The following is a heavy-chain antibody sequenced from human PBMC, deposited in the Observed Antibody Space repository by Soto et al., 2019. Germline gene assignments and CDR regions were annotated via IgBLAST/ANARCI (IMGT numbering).Heavy chain of an antibody. J-gene: IGHJ4*02. D-gene: IGHD4-17*01. CDR1: GFTFDDYA. CDR2: ISWNSGNL. Sequence: EVQLVESGGGLVQPGRSLRLSCAASGFTFDDYAMHWVRQGPGKGLEGGSSISWNSGNLGYADSVKGRFTISRDNAKNSLYLQMNSLRGEDTALYYCAKGASTTVFAFNDYWGQGTLVTVSS. CDR3: AKGASTTVFAFNDY. V-gene: IGHV3-9*01.